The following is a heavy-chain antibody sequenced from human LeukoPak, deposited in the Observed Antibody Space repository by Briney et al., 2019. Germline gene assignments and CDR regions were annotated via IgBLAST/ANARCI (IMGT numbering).Heavy chain of an antibody. CDR2: IYYSGST. V-gene: IGHV4-39*01. CDR3: ARHLLWFGEYDY. D-gene: IGHD3-10*01. J-gene: IGHJ4*02. CDR1: GGSISSSSYY. Sequence: SETLSLTCTVSGGSISSSSYYWGWIRQPPGKGLEWIGSIYYSGSTYYNPSLKSRVTISVDTSKNQSSLKLSSVTAADTAVYYCARHLLWFGEYDYWGQGTLVTVSS.